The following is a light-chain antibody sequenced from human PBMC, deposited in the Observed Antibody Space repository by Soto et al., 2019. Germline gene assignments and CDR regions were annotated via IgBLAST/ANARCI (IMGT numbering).Light chain of an antibody. Sequence: QSVLTQPPSASGTPGQRGTISCSGSSSNIGSNYVYWYQQLPGMAPKLLIYRNNQRPSGVPDRFSGSKSGTSASLAISGLRSEDEADYYCAAWDDSLSGVVFGGGTKVTVL. CDR2: RNN. V-gene: IGLV1-47*01. CDR1: SSNIGSNY. J-gene: IGLJ2*01. CDR3: AAWDDSLSGVV.